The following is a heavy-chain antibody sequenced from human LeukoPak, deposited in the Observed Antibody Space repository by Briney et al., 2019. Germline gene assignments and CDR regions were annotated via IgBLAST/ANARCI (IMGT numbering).Heavy chain of an antibody. CDR3: ARGAVNTDY. D-gene: IGHD4-17*01. CDR2: VPNDGSDN. V-gene: IGHV3-30*02. J-gene: IGHJ4*02. CDR1: GFTFSLYG. Sequence: PGGSLRLSCAASGFTFSLYGMHWVRQAQGKGVEWVAFVPNDGSDNYYADSVKGGFTISRDNTKNSLYLQMNSLRAEDTAVYYCARGAVNTDYWGQGILVAVSS.